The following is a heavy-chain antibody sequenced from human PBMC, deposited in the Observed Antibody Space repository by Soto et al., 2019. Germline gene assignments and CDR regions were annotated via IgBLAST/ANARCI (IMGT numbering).Heavy chain of an antibody. CDR3: ARAPKPFCTNGVCYPGAGGRWFDP. CDR1: GYTFTGYY. J-gene: IGHJ5*02. CDR2: INPNSGGT. Sequence: ASVKVSCKASGYTFTGYYMHWVRQAPGQGLEWMGWINPNSGGTNYAQKFQGWVTMTRDTSISTAYMELSRLRSDDTAVYYCARAPKPFCTNGVCYPGAGGRWFDPWGQGTLVTVSS. V-gene: IGHV1-2*04. D-gene: IGHD2-8*01.